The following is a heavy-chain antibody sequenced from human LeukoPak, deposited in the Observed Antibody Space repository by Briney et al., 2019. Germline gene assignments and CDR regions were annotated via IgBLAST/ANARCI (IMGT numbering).Heavy chain of an antibody. V-gene: IGHV3-23*01. Sequence: GGSLRLSCAASEFSVSSNYMNWVRQAPGKGLEWVSAISGSGGSTYYADSVKGRFTISRDNSKNTLYLQMNSLRAEDTAVYYCAKERTFSSSWFDYWGQGTLVTVSS. CDR2: ISGSGGST. CDR1: EFSVSSNY. CDR3: AKERTFSSSWFDY. J-gene: IGHJ4*02. D-gene: IGHD6-13*01.